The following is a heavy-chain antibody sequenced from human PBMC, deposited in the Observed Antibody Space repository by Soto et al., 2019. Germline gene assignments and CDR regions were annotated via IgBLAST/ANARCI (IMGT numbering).Heavy chain of an antibody. CDR3: ARYLGTTIAGPPRRETYGGVAP. D-gene: IGHD3-22*01. V-gene: IGHV1-69*01. Sequence: QVQLVQSGAEVKRPGSSVKLSCKASGGTFTYYGISWVRQAPGQCLEWMGGIIPIIGPATYAQKFQGRLTIAAYQSTSTAYMELSSLGSEDTALYYCARYLGTTIAGPPRRETYGGVAPWGQGTVVTVSS. CDR1: GGTFTYYG. J-gene: IGHJ5*02. CDR2: IIPIIGPA.